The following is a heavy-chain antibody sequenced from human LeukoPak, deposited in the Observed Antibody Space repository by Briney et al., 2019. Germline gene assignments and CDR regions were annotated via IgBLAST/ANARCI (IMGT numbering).Heavy chain of an antibody. CDR3: ASGGVSSGYYYS. Sequence: SETLSLTCTVSVGSISSYYWSWIRQPPGKGLEWIGYIYYSGSTNYNPSLKSRVTISVDTSKNQFSLKLSSVTAADTAVYYCASGGVSSGYYYSWGQGTLVTVSS. V-gene: IGHV4-59*01. D-gene: IGHD3-22*01. CDR1: VGSISSYY. CDR2: IYYSGST. J-gene: IGHJ4*02.